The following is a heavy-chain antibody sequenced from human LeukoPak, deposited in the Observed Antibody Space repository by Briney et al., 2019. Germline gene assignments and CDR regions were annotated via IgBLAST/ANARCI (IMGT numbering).Heavy chain of an antibody. J-gene: IGHJ4*02. Sequence: GGSLRLSCAASGFTFSSYAMSWVRQAPGKGLEWVSAISGSGGSTYYADSVKGRFTISRDNAKNTLYLQMNSLRAEDTAVYYCARDRGSSGYDTDYWGQGTLVTVSS. CDR1: GFTFSSYA. D-gene: IGHD3-22*01. V-gene: IGHV3-23*01. CDR3: ARDRGSSGYDTDY. CDR2: ISGSGGST.